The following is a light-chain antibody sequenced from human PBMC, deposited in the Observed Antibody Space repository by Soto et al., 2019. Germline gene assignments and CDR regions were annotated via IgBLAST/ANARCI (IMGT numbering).Light chain of an antibody. CDR1: QSVSSY. CDR2: DAS. V-gene: IGKV3-11*01. Sequence: EIVLTQSPATLSLSPGERATLSCRASQSVSSYLAWYQQKPGQAPRLLIYDASNRATGIPARFSGSGSGTDFTLTINNVAPEDLAIYYCQQRRNWPPLTFGGGTKVDIK. J-gene: IGKJ4*01. CDR3: QQRRNWPPLT.